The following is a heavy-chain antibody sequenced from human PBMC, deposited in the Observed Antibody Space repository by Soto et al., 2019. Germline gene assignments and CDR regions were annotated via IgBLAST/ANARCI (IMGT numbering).Heavy chain of an antibody. D-gene: IGHD5-12*01. CDR1: GFTFDDYA. CDR3: AKDTGEYSGYDSVDFDY. CDR2: ISWNSGSI. Sequence: EVQLVESGGGLVQPGRSLRLSCAASGFTFDDYAMHWVRQAPGKGLEWVSGISWNSGSIGYADSVKGRFTISRDNAKNSLYLQMNSLRAEDTALYYCAKDTGEYSGYDSVDFDYWGQGTLVTVSS. J-gene: IGHJ4*02. V-gene: IGHV3-9*01.